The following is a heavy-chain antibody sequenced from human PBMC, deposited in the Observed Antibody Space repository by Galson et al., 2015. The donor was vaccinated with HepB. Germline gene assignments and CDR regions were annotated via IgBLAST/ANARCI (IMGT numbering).Heavy chain of an antibody. J-gene: IGHJ6*02. CDR3: ARDILTPSSLGYYFYNGMDV. CDR2: INPSNGDT. D-gene: IGHD3-9*01. CDR1: GYTFTDYY. V-gene: IGHV1-2*02. Sequence: SVKVSCKASGYTFTDYYIHWVRQAPGQGLEWMGWINPSNGDTTYAQKFQGRFTMTRDTSTSTAQMELSSLKSDDTAMYFCARDILTPSSLGYYFYNGMDVWGQGTSVTVSS.